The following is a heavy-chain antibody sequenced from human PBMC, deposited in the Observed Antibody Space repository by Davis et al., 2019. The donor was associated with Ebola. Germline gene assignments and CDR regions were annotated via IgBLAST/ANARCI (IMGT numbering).Heavy chain of an antibody. CDR2: IYYSGST. J-gene: IGHJ4*02. V-gene: IGHV4-59*12. D-gene: IGHD6-13*01. CDR1: GGSISSYY. CDR3: ARDLGTPGYYFDY. Sequence: PSETLSLTCTVSGGSISSYYWSWIRQHPGKGLEWIGYIYYSGSTYYNPSLKSRVTISVDTSKNQFSLKLSSVTAEDTAVYYCARDLGTPGYYFDYWGQGTLVTVSS.